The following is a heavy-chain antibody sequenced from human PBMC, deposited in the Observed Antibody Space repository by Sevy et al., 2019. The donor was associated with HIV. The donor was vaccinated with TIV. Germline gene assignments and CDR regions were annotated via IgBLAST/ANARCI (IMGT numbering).Heavy chain of an antibody. V-gene: IGHV4-59*01. D-gene: IGHD3-22*01. CDR3: ARGTYYYDSSGLDY. J-gene: IGHJ4*02. CDR1: GGSISSYY. Sequence: SETLSLTCTVSGGSISSYYWSWVRQPPGKGLEWFGYIYYSGSTNYNPSPKSRVTISADTSKNQFSLKLSYVTAAETAVYYCARGTYYYDSSGLDYWGQGTLVTVSS. CDR2: IYYSGST.